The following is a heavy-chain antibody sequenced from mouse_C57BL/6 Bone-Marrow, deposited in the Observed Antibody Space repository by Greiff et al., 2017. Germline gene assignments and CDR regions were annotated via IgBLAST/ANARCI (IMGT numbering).Heavy chain of an antibody. CDR3: ARLGLGPDCDD. J-gene: IGHJ2*01. Sequence: VQLQQPGAELVMPGASVKLSCKASGYTFTSYWMHWVKQRPGQGLEWIGEIDPSDSYTNYNQKFKGKSTLTVDKSSSTAYMQLSSLTSEDSAVYYCARLGLGPDCDDWGRGTTLTVSS. D-gene: IGHD4-1*01. CDR1: GYTFTSYW. V-gene: IGHV1-69*01. CDR2: IDPSDSYT.